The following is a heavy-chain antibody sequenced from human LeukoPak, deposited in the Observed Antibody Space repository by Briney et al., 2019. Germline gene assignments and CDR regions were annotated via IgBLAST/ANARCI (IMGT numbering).Heavy chain of an antibody. V-gene: IGHV3-9*01. CDR3: AKGGSSGYSLDY. Sequence: TGGSLRLSCAASGFTFDDYAMHWVRQAPGKGLEWVSGISWNSGGIGYADSVKGRFTISRDNAKSSLYLQMNSLRAEDTALYYCAKGGSSGYSLDYWGQGTLVTVSS. J-gene: IGHJ4*02. CDR1: GFTFDDYA. CDR2: ISWNSGGI. D-gene: IGHD3-22*01.